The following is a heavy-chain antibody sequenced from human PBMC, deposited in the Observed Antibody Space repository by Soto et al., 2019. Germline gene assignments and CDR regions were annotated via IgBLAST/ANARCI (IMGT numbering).Heavy chain of an antibody. J-gene: IGHJ4*02. CDR3: EREATYSSXID. Sequence: SETLSLTCTVSGGSISSYYWSWIRQPPGKGLEWIGYIYYSGSTNYNPSLKSRVTISVDTSKNQYSLKLSSVTAADTAVYYCEREATYSSXIDWGKGPLVTVSS. CDR1: GGSISSYY. D-gene: IGHD6-13*01. V-gene: IGHV4-59*01. CDR2: IYYSGST.